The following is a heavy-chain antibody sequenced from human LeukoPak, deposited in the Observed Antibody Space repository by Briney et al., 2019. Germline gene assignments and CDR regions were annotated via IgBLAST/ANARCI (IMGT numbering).Heavy chain of an antibody. V-gene: IGHV1-18*01. J-gene: IGHJ5*02. CDR3: ARDFSIAAAENWFDP. Sequence: GASVKVSCKASGYTFTSYGISWVRQAPGQGLEWMGWISAYNGNTNYAQKPQGRVTMTTDTSTSTAYMELRSLRSDDTAVYYCARDFSIAAAENWFDPWAREPWSPSPQ. D-gene: IGHD6-13*01. CDR2: ISAYNGNT. CDR1: GYTFTSYG.